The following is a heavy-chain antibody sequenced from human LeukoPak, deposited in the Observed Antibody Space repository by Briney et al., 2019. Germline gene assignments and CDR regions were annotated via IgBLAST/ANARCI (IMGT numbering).Heavy chain of an antibody. CDR3: ARDQALNSYGYGDRDY. Sequence: ASVKVSCKASGYTFTGYYMHWVRQAPGQGLEWMGIINPSGGSTSYAQKFQGRVTMTRDTSTSTVYMELSSLRSEDTAVYYCARDQALNSYGYGDRDYWGQGTLVTVSS. V-gene: IGHV1-46*01. CDR1: GYTFTGYY. CDR2: INPSGGST. D-gene: IGHD5-18*01. J-gene: IGHJ4*02.